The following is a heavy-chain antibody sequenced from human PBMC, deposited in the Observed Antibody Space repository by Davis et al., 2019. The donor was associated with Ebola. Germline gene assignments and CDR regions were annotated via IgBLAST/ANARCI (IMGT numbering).Heavy chain of an antibody. CDR3: AKGPRMTMISYSYTLDV. CDR1: GDSIGTSHYF. J-gene: IGHJ6*04. D-gene: IGHD3-22*01. Sequence: MPSETLSLTCTVSGDSIGTSHYFWGWIRQPPGKGLEWVGSAHFSGTTYHNPSLESRVTISVDTPKNQLSLTLTSVTAADTAVYYCAKGPRMTMISYSYTLDVWGKGTTVTVSS. CDR2: AHFSGTT. V-gene: IGHV4-39*01.